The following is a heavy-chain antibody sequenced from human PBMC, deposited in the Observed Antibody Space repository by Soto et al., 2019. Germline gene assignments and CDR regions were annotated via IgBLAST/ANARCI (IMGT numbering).Heavy chain of an antibody. V-gene: IGHV1-18*01. D-gene: IGHD1-26*01. J-gene: IGHJ6*02. CDR2: INSRDQST. CDR3: ARDREITSFHYYYYAMDA. CDR1: GYTINDYG. Sequence: QLQLVQSGTEVRKPGASVKVTCKASGYTINDYGVSWVRQAPGPGLEWLGWINSRDQSTEVAQRFKDIVIITTNSTTPTAYMELRGLKSDDTATYYCARDREITSFHYYYYAMDAWGQGTTVIVSS.